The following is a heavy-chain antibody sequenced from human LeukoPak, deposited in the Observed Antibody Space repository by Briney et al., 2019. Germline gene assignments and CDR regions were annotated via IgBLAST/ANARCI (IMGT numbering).Heavy chain of an antibody. Sequence: GASVKVPCKASGYTFTGHYMHWVRQAPGQGLEWMGWINPNNGGTNYAQKFQGRVTMTRDTSISTAYMELSRLRSDDTAVYYCAREGGWGVDWGQGTLVTVSS. J-gene: IGHJ4*02. CDR3: AREGGWGVD. CDR1: GYTFTGHY. V-gene: IGHV1-2*02. D-gene: IGHD6-19*01. CDR2: INPNNGGT.